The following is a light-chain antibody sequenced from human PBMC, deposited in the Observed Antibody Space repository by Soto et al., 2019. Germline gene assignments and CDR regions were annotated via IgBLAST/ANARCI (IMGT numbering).Light chain of an antibody. V-gene: IGKV1-27*01. CDR2: AAS. J-gene: IGKJ4*01. CDR3: QKFNSAPLT. Sequence: DIQMTQSLSSLSASVGDRVTITCRASQDISNYLVWYQQKPGKVPKVLIYAASTLQSGVPSRFSGSVSGTDFTLTISSLQPEDVAIYHCQKFNSAPLTFGGGTKVEIK. CDR1: QDISNY.